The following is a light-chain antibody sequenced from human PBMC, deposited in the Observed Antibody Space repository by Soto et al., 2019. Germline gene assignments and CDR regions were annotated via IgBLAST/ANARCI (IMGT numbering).Light chain of an antibody. CDR2: GAS. CDR1: QSISTS. CDR3: QQYYTYST. V-gene: IGKV1-5*01. J-gene: IGKJ1*01. Sequence: DIQMTQSPSTLSASVGDRFTITFRASQSISTSLAWYQQKPGKAPNLLISGASSLESGVPSRFSGSGSGTEFTLTISSLQPDDFASYYCQQYYTYSTFGQGTKVDIK.